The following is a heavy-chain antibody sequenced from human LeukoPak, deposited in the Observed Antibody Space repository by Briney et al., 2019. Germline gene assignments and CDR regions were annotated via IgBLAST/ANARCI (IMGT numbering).Heavy chain of an antibody. CDR1: GFSLSTHG. CDR3: AREYPEPGATYFDY. CDR2: IWYDGSNE. Sequence: GGSLRISCAASGFSLSTHGMHWVRQAPGKGVGWVAVIWYDGSNENYADSVKGRFTISTDNSKNTLYLHMNSLRAEDTAVYYCAREYPEPGATYFDYWGQGTLVTVSS. J-gene: IGHJ4*02. V-gene: IGHV3-33*01. D-gene: IGHD1-14*01.